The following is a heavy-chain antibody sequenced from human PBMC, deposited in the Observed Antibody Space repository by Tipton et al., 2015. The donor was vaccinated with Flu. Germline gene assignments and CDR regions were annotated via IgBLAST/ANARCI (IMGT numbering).Heavy chain of an antibody. V-gene: IGHV4-4*07. D-gene: IGHD2-2*01. Sequence: TLSLTCTVSNGTISSYYWSWIRQPAGKGLEWIGRIHSSVGTNYNPSLKSRVTMSVDTSKNQFSLKVKSVTAADTAVYYCASGACSSSTCPKGGFDNWGQGTLVVVSS. CDR1: NGTISSYY. J-gene: IGHJ4*02. CDR2: IHSSVGT. CDR3: ASGACSSSTCPKGGFDN.